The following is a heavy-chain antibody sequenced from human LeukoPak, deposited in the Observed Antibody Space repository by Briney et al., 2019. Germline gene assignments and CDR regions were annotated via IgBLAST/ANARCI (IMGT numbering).Heavy chain of an antibody. CDR2: IIPIFGTA. CDR1: GYTFTSYG. Sequence: SVKVSCKASGYTFTSYGISWVRQAPGQGLEWMGGIIPIFGTANYAQKFQGRVTITADKSTSTAYMELSSLRSEDTAVYYCAADTMVRGVKIFDYWGQGTLVTVSS. J-gene: IGHJ4*02. V-gene: IGHV1-69*06. CDR3: AADTMVRGVKIFDY. D-gene: IGHD3-10*01.